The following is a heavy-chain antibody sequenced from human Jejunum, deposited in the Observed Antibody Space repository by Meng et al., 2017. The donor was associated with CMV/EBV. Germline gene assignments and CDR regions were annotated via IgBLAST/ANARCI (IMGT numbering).Heavy chain of an antibody. Sequence: TYGMHWVRQAPGKGLEWVAFIRYDATNKYYTDSVKGRFTISRDSSTSTLYLQMNSLRAEDTAVFYCAKDQKEKAAISPGYNAMDVWGQGTTVTVSS. J-gene: IGHJ6*02. CDR3: AKDQKEKAAISPGYNAMDV. D-gene: IGHD6-25*01. V-gene: IGHV3-30*02. CDR1: TYG. CDR2: IRYDATNK.